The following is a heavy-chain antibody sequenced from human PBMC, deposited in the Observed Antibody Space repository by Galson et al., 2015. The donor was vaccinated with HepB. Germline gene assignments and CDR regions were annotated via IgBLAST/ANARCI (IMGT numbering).Heavy chain of an antibody. Sequence: SVKVSCKASGYTFTGYYMHWVRQAPGQGLEWMGWINPNSGGTNYAQKFQGRVTMTRDTSISTAYMELSRLRSDDTAVYYCARTGGSSWYEASDIWGQGTMVTVSS. J-gene: IGHJ3*02. CDR2: INPNSGGT. D-gene: IGHD6-13*01. CDR1: GYTFTGYY. V-gene: IGHV1-2*02. CDR3: ARTGGSSWYEASDI.